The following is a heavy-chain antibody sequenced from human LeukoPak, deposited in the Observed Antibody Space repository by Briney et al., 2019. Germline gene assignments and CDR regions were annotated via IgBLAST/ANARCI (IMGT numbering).Heavy chain of an antibody. CDR2: IYYNGRT. V-gene: IGHV4-39*07. Sequence: PSETLSLTCTVLGGSFSSSSYYWAWIRQSPGKGLEWIGNIYYNGRTYYNPSLKSRVTISLDWAKTQVSLNLSSVTAADTAVYYCARDLAIEVPSGRFDPWGQGIQVIVSS. CDR1: GGSFSSSSYY. CDR3: ARDLAIEVPSGRFDP. D-gene: IGHD3-22*01. J-gene: IGHJ5*02.